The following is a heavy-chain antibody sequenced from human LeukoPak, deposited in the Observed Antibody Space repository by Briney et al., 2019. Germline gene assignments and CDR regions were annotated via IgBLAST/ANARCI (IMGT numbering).Heavy chain of an antibody. V-gene: IGHV3-53*01. CDR1: GFTVSSNY. CDR3: ARTAAGTFFDY. Sequence: PGGSLRLSCAASGFTVSSNYMNWVRQAPGKGLEWVSIIYSGGNTYYADSVKGRFTISRDNSKNTLYLQMNSLRAEDTAVYYCARTAAGTFFDYWGQGTLVTVSS. J-gene: IGHJ4*02. CDR2: IYSGGNT. D-gene: IGHD6-13*01.